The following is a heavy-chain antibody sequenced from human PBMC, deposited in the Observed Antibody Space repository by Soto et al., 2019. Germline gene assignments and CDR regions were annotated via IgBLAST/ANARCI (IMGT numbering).Heavy chain of an antibody. V-gene: IGHV4-30-4*01. D-gene: IGHD1-26*01. CDR1: GGSISSGDYY. CDR2: IYCSGST. J-gene: IGHJ4*02. Sequence: SETLSLTCTVSGGSISSGDYYWSWIRQPPGKGLEWIGYIYCSGSTYYNPSLKSRVTISVDPSKNQFSLMLTAVTAADTAVYYCARTHSGSYYSVFNYWGRGSLVTVSS. CDR3: ARTHSGSYYSVFNY.